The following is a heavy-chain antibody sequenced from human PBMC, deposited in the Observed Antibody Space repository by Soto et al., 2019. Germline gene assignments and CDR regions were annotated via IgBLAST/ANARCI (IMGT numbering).Heavy chain of an antibody. CDR3: ARVSPDFWVGATSFGAFDV. D-gene: IGHD1-26*01. CDR2: IIPIFGTA. Sequence: QVQLVQSGAEVKKPGSSVKVSCKASGGTFSSYAISWVRQAPGQGLEWMGGIIPIFGTANYAQKFQGRVTITADESTSAAYMELSSLISEDTAVYYGARVSPDFWVGATSFGAFDVWGQGTMVTVSS. V-gene: IGHV1-69*01. CDR1: GGTFSSYA. J-gene: IGHJ3*01.